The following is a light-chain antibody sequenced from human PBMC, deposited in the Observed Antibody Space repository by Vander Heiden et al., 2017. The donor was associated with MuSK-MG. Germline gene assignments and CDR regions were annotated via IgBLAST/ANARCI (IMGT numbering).Light chain of an antibody. CDR1: QTINNW. V-gene: IGKV1-5*03. CDR2: KAS. CDR3: QQDQGFALT. J-gene: IGKJ4*01. Sequence: DIQVTQSPSTLSASVGDTVTITCRASQTINNWLAWYQQKPGKAPKLLIYKASSLQSAVPSRFSGSGSGTEFTLTISSLQPEDFATYSCQQDQGFALTFGGGTKVVIK.